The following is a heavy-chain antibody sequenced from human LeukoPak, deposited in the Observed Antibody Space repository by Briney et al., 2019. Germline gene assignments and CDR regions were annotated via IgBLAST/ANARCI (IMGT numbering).Heavy chain of an antibody. CDR1: GFTFSSYG. Sequence: PGGSLRLSCAASGFTFSSYGMHWVRQAPGKGPEWVAVIWYDGSNKYYADSVKGRFTISRDNSKNTLYLQMNSLRAEDTAVYYCARDSAVVVPAALGYWGQGTLVTVSS. CDR2: IWYDGSNK. V-gene: IGHV3-33*01. D-gene: IGHD2-2*01. J-gene: IGHJ4*02. CDR3: ARDSAVVVPAALGY.